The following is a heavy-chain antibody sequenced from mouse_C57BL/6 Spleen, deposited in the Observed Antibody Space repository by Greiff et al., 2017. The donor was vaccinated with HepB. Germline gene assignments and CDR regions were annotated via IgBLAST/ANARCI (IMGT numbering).Heavy chain of an antibody. V-gene: IGHV5-16*01. D-gene: IGHD3-2*02. CDR1: GFTFSDYY. J-gene: IGHJ4*01. CDR3: ARVDSSGLNYAMDY. Sequence: EVKLVESEGGLVQPGSSMKLSCTASGFTFSDYYMAWVRQVPEKGLEWVANINYDGSSTYYLDSLKSRFIISRDNAKNILYLQMSSLKSEDTATYYCARVDSSGLNYAMDYWGQGTSVTVSS. CDR2: INYDGSST.